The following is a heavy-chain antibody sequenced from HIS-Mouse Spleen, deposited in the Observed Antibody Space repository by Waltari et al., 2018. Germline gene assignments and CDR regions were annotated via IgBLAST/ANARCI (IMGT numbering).Heavy chain of an antibody. D-gene: IGHD6-13*01. CDR1: GGSISSSSYY. V-gene: IGHV4-39*07. Sequence: QLQLQESGPGLVKPSETLSLTCTVSGGSISSSSYYWGWIRQPPGKGLEWMGSIYYSRSTYYNPALKSRVTISVDTSKNQFSLKLSSVTAADTAVYYCAREIPYSSSWYDWYFDLWGRGTLVTVSS. CDR2: IYYSRST. J-gene: IGHJ2*01. CDR3: AREIPYSSSWYDWYFDL.